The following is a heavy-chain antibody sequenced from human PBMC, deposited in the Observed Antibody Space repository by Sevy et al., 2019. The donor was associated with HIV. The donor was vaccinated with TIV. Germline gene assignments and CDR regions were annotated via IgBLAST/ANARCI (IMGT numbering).Heavy chain of an antibody. CDR3: AKGGSDLLWFGETNIYYYYMDV. CDR1: GFTFSSYA. J-gene: IGHJ6*03. V-gene: IGHV3-23*01. D-gene: IGHD3-10*01. Sequence: GGSLRLSCAASGFTFSSYAMSWVRQAPGKGLEWVSAISGSGGSTYYADSVKGRFTISRDNSKNTLYLQMNSLRAEDTAVYYCAKGGSDLLWFGETNIYYYYMDVWGKGTTVTVSS. CDR2: ISGSGGST.